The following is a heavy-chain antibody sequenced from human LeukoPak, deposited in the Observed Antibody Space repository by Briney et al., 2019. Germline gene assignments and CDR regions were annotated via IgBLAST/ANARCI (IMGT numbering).Heavy chain of an antibody. CDR1: GFTFGDYA. Sequence: GGSLRLSCAASGFTFGDYAMHWARQAPGKGLEWVSGISWNSGSIGYADSVKGRFTISRDNAKNSLYLQMNSLRAEDTALYYCAKDRYSGSYYPKYFQHWGQGTLVTVSS. V-gene: IGHV3-9*01. D-gene: IGHD1-26*01. CDR3: AKDRYSGSYYPKYFQH. CDR2: ISWNSGSI. J-gene: IGHJ1*01.